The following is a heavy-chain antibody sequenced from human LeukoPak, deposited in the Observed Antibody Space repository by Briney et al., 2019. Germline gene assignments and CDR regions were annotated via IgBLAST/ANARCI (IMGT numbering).Heavy chain of an antibody. D-gene: IGHD3-16*01. J-gene: IGHJ4*02. CDR3: ARGRDGGF. V-gene: IGHV3-7*03. CDR2: IKQDGGEI. Sequence: GGSLRLSCAASGLTYDNYWMSWVRQAPGKGLEWVASIKQDGGEIYYVDSVRGRFIISRDNAKKSVYLQMNSLRAEDTAMYYCARGRDGGFWGQGTLVTVSS. CDR1: GLTYDNYW.